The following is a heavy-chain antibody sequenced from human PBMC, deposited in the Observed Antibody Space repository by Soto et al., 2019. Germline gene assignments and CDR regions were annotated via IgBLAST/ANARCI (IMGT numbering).Heavy chain of an antibody. CDR2: IKQDGSEK. D-gene: IGHD1-1*01. CDR1: GFTFSSYW. V-gene: IGHV3-7*01. Sequence: GSLRLSCAASGFTFSSYWMSWVRQAPGKGLEWVANIKQDGSEKYYVDSVKGRSTISRDNSKNTLYLQMNSLRVEDTATYYCAGALENPYFYYGLNVWGQGTTVTVSS. CDR3: AGALENPYFYYGLNV. J-gene: IGHJ6*02.